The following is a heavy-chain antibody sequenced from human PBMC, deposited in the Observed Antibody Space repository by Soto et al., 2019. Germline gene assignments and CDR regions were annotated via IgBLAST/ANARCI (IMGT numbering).Heavy chain of an antibody. CDR2: IYYSGST. CDR3: ARRGSSSWDGY. CDR1: GGSISSSSYY. V-gene: IGHV4-39*01. Sequence: QLQLQESGPGLVKPSETLSLTCTVSGGSISSSSYYWGWIRQPPGKGLEWIGSIYYSGSTYYNPSLKRRVTISVDTSKNQFSLKLSSVTAADKAVYYCARRGSSSWDGYWGQGTLVTVSS. J-gene: IGHJ4*02. D-gene: IGHD6-13*01.